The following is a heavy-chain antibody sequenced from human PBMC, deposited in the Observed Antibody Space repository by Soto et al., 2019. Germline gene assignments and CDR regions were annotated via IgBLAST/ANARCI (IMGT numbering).Heavy chain of an antibody. CDR3: ARASIAAAGDNYGMDV. CDR2: IYYSGST. V-gene: IGHV4-39*07. CDR1: GGSISSSSYY. J-gene: IGHJ6*02. Sequence: PSETLSLTFTFSGGSISSSSYYWGWIRQPPGKWLEWIGSIYYSGSTYYNPSLKSRVTISVDTSKNQFSLKLSSVTAADTAVYYCARASIAAAGDNYGMDVWGQGTTVTVSS. D-gene: IGHD6-13*01.